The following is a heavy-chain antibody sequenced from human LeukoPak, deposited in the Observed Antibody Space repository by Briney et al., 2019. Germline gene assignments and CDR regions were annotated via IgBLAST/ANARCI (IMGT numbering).Heavy chain of an antibody. CDR3: ARHGIAALTDAFDI. J-gene: IGHJ3*02. Sequence: PGGSLRLSCEASGFTFRSFVFHWVRQAPGKGLEWVALMWFDGTKTYYADSVKGRFSVSRDNSKNTVYLQMNSLRVEDTAVYYCARHGIAALTDAFDIWGQGTTVSVSS. V-gene: IGHV3-33*01. CDR1: GFTFRSFV. CDR2: MWFDGTKT. D-gene: IGHD6-13*01.